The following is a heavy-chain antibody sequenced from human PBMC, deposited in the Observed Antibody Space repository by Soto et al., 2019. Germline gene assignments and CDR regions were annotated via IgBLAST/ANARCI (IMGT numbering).Heavy chain of an antibody. J-gene: IGHJ2*01. CDR3: AKAVPYNWNYNWYFDL. D-gene: IGHD1-7*01. CDR1: GFTFSSHA. Sequence: GGSLRLSCAASGFTFSSHAMSWVRQAPGKGLEWVSAISGSGGSTYYADSVKGRFTISRDNSKNTLYLQMNSLRAEDTAVYYCAKAVPYNWNYNWYFDLWGRGTLVTVSS. CDR2: ISGSGGST. V-gene: IGHV3-23*01.